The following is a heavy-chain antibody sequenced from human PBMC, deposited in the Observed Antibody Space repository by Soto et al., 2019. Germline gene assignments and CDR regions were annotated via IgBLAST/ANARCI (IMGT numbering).Heavy chain of an antibody. D-gene: IGHD1-26*01. CDR3: ARAGSFWGFDL. CDR1: GGSISSGGYY. CDR2: IYYSGST. Sequence: QVQLQESGPGLVKPSQTLSLTCTVSGGSISSGGYYWSWIRQHPGKGLEWIGYIYYSGSTYYNPSLKSRVTMSVDTSKNRFSRKLNAVTAADTAVYYCARAGSFWGFDLWGRGTLVTVSS. V-gene: IGHV4-31*03. J-gene: IGHJ2*01.